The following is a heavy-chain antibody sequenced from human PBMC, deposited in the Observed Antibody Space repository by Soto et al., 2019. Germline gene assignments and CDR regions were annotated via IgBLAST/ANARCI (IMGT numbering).Heavy chain of an antibody. CDR3: ARLGSSGYYLDY. V-gene: IGHV5-10-1*01. CDR1: GYSVTSYW. CDR2: IDPSDSYT. D-gene: IGHD3-22*01. Sequence: EVQLVQSGTEVKKPGESLRISCKGSGYSVTSYWISWVRQMPGKGLEWMGRIDPSDSYTKYSPSFQGHVTISADKSISTAYLQWSSLKASDTAMYYCARLGSSGYYLDYWGQGTLVTVSS. J-gene: IGHJ4*02.